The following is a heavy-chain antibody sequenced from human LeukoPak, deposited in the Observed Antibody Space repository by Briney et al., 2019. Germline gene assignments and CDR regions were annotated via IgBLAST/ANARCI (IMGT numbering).Heavy chain of an antibody. V-gene: IGHV1-18*01. Sequence: GASVKVSCKASGYTFTSYGISWVRQAPGQGLEWMGWISAYNGNTNYAQKLQGRVTMTTDTSTSTAYMELRSLRSDDTAVYYCARRNVVVPAAIGDDPWGQGTLVTVSS. J-gene: IGHJ5*02. CDR3: ARRNVVVPAAIGDDP. CDR2: ISAYNGNT. D-gene: IGHD2-2*01. CDR1: GYTFTSYG.